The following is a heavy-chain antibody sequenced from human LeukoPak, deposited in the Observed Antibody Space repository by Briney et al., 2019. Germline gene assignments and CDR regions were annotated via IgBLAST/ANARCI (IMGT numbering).Heavy chain of an antibody. D-gene: IGHD3-10*01. Sequence: SETLSLTCTVSGGSISSHYWGWIRQPPGKGLEWIGYIYYSGSTNYNPSLKSRVTISVDTSKNQFSLKLSSVTAADTAVYYCASDAYYGSGSYTSYYYYYYMDVWGKGTTVTVSS. CDR2: IYYSGST. J-gene: IGHJ6*03. CDR3: ASDAYYGSGSYTSYYYYYYMDV. V-gene: IGHV4-59*11. CDR1: GGSISSHY.